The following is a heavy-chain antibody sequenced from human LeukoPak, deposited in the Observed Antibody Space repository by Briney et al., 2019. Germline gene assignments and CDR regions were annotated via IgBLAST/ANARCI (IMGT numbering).Heavy chain of an antibody. CDR2: LYHGGST. CDR3: ATRRFGELTY. D-gene: IGHD3-10*01. J-gene: IGHJ4*02. V-gene: IGHV3-66*01. CDR1: GVIVRSNY. Sequence: GGSLRLSCVGSGVIVRSNYMTWVRQAPGKGLEWVSILYHGGSTYYADSVKGRFSISRDTSKNTLYLQMNCLRVEDTAVYYCATRRFGELTYWGQGTLVTVSS.